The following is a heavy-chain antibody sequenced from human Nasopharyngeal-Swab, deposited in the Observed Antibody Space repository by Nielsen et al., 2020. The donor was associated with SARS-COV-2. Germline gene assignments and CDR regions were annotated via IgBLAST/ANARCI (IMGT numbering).Heavy chain of an antibody. CDR3: ARDTGFCTRGSCGPFDS. J-gene: IGHJ4*02. D-gene: IGHD2-8*01. Sequence: LKISCAASGFIIPSNYMNWVRQAPGKGLEWVSVIYSGGNAYYADPVKGRFTISRDTSKNMLYLQMDSVRADDTAVYYCARDTGFCTRGSCGPFDSWGQGTLVSVSS. V-gene: IGHV3-53*01. CDR2: IYSGGNA. CDR1: GFIIPSNY.